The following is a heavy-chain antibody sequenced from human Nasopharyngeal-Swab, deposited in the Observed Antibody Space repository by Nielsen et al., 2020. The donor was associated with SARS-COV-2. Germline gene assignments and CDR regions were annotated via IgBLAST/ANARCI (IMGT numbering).Heavy chain of an antibody. Sequence: VRQAPGKGLEWVANIKQDGSEKYYVDSVKGRFTISRDNAKNSLYLQMNGLRAEDTAVYYCARGVLHNLYYYYGMDVWGQGTTVTVSS. J-gene: IGHJ6*02. V-gene: IGHV3-7*03. CDR3: ARGVLHNLYYYYGMDV. D-gene: IGHD1-1*01. CDR2: IKQDGSEK.